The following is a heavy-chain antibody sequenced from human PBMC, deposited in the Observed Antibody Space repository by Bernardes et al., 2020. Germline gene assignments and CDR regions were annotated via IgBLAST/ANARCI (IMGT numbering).Heavy chain of an antibody. D-gene: IGHD1-26*01. V-gene: IGHV3-7*01. Sequence: GGSLRLSCAASEFTFSNYWMSWVRQAPGKGLEWVANIKQDGSGRYNVDSVKGRFTISRDNAKNSLYLQMNSLRAEDTAVYYCASYLYSGSLGAWGQGTLVTVSS. CDR2: IKQDGSGR. J-gene: IGHJ5*02. CDR3: ASYLYSGSLGA. CDR1: EFTFSNYW.